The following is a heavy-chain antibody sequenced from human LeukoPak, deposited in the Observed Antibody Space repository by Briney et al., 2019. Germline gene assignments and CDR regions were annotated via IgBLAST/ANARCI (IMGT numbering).Heavy chain of an antibody. Sequence: QPGGSLRLSCAASGFTFSSYWMSWVRQAPGRGLEWVANIKQDGSEKYYVDSVKGRFTTSRDNAKNSLYLQMNSLRAEDTAVYYCARRKFSGSYSSYYYYYYMDVWGKGTTVTVSS. J-gene: IGHJ6*03. V-gene: IGHV3-7*01. D-gene: IGHD1-26*01. CDR2: IKQDGSEK. CDR3: ARRKFSGSYSSYYYYYYMDV. CDR1: GFTFSSYW.